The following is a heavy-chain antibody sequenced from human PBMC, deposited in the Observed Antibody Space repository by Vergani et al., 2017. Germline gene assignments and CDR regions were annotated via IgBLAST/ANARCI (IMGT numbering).Heavy chain of an antibody. J-gene: IGHJ3*02. Sequence: QVQLQQWGAGLLKPSETLSLTCAVYGGSFSGYYWSWIRQPPGKGLEWIGEINHSGSTNYNPSLKSRVTISVDTSKNQFSLKLSSVTAADTAVYYCARPRYYDSSGYYGDAFDIWGQGTMVTVSS. CDR1: GGSFSGYY. V-gene: IGHV4-34*01. CDR3: ARPRYYDSSGYYGDAFDI. D-gene: IGHD3-22*01. CDR2: INHSGST.